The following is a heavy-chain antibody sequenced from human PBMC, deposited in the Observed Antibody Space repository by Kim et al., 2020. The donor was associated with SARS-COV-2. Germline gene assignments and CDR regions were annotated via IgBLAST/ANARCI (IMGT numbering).Heavy chain of an antibody. CDR1: GYTFTSYA. D-gene: IGHD5-18*01. CDR2: INTNTGNP. J-gene: IGHJ6*02. CDR3: ARDNFGIQLWYHYYGMDV. Sequence: ASVKVSCKASGYTFTSYAMNWVRQAPGQGLEWMGWINTNTGNPTYAQGFTGRFVFSLDTSVSTAYLQICSLKAEDTAVYYCARDNFGIQLWYHYYGMDVWGQGTTVTVSS. V-gene: IGHV7-4-1*01.